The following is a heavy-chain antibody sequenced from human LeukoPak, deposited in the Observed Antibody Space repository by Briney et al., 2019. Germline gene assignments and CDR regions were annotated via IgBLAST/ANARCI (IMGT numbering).Heavy chain of an antibody. D-gene: IGHD4-17*01. J-gene: IGHJ1*01. CDR3: ARQVHGDYYQYFQH. CDR2: IYYSGST. V-gene: IGHV4-39*01. Sequence: SETLSLTCTVSGGSISSSSYYWGWIRQPPGKGLEWIGSIYYSGSTYYNPSLKSRVTISVDTSKNQFSLKLSSVTAADTAVYYCARQVHGDYYQYFQHWGQGTLVTVSS. CDR1: GGSISSSSYY.